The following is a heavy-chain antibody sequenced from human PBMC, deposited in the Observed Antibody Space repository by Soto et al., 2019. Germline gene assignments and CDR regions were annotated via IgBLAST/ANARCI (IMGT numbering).Heavy chain of an antibody. CDR2: ISYSGIT. Sequence: QVQLQESGPGLVKPSETLSLTCTVSGDSVISGSYYWSWIRQPPGTGLEWIGYISYSGITKYNPSLTSRVTVPLGTSKNQFSLKLSSVTGADTAVYYCARYKRYYTGSRSYVYYFGLDVWGQGTTVTVSS. CDR3: ARYKRYYTGSRSYVYYFGLDV. D-gene: IGHD3-10*01. V-gene: IGHV4-61*01. CDR1: GDSVISGSYY. J-gene: IGHJ6*02.